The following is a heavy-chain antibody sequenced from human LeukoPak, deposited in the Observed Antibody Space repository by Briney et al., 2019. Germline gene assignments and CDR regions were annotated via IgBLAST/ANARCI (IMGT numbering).Heavy chain of an antibody. CDR2: MKQDGSEK. CDR1: GFTLNSYW. J-gene: IGHJ4*02. V-gene: IGHV3-7*01. D-gene: IGHD3-10*01. CDR3: AKNPSIYFGTGNFGF. Sequence: GGSLRLSCAASGFTLNSYWMSWVRQAPGKGLEWVAKMKQDGSEKYYVDSVKGRFTISRDNAKNSLYLQMNSLRSEDTAVYYWAKNPSIYFGTGNFGFWGQGTLVNVPS.